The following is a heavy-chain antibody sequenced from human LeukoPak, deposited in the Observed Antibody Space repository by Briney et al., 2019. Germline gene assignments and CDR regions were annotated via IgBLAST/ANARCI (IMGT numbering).Heavy chain of an antibody. CDR1: GYTFTSYY. J-gene: IGHJ4*02. Sequence: ASVKVSCKASGYTFTSYYMHWVRQAPGQGLEWMGIINPSGGSTSYAQKFQGRVTMTRDTSTSTVYMELSSLRSEDTAVYYCARSRAYDILTGYYHLFDYWGQGTLVTVSS. D-gene: IGHD3-9*01. CDR2: INPSGGST. CDR3: ARSRAYDILTGYYHLFDY. V-gene: IGHV1-46*01.